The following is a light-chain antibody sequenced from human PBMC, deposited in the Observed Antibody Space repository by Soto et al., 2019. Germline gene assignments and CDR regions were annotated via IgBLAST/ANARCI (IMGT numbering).Light chain of an antibody. Sequence: EIVLTQSPATLSVSLGDSATLSCRASQSVSLSLAWYQMRPGQPPRLLIYGASTRATDIPARFSASGSGTDFTLTISSLQSEDFAVYFCQQYHIWPSWTFGQGTKVELK. CDR3: QQYHIWPSWT. CDR1: QSVSLS. V-gene: IGKV3-15*01. CDR2: GAS. J-gene: IGKJ1*01.